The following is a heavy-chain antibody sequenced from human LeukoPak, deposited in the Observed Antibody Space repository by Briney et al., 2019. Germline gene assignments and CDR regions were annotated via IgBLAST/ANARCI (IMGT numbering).Heavy chain of an antibody. V-gene: IGHV4-4*07. Sequence: TSETLSLTCTVSGGSIGSYYWSWIRQPAGKGLEWIGRIYSSGSTNYNPSLKSRVTMSVDTSKNQFSLKLSSVTAADTAVYSCTREYSSSSGGPCFDYWGQGTLVTVSS. J-gene: IGHJ4*02. CDR2: IYSSGST. CDR3: TREYSSSSGGPCFDY. CDR1: GGSIGSYY. D-gene: IGHD6-6*01.